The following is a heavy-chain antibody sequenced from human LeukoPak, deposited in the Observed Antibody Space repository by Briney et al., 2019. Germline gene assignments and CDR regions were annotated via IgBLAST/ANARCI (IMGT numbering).Heavy chain of an antibody. J-gene: IGHJ4*02. CDR2: INPYNGNT. D-gene: IGHD6-13*01. Sequence: GASVKVSCKASGYTFTNYGISWVRQAPGQGLEWMGQINPYNGNTNYAQRLQGRVTMTTDTSTSTSYMELRSLTSDDTAVYYCAGVTGSSISSRSLLYWGQGTLVTVSS. V-gene: IGHV1-18*01. CDR3: AGVTGSSISSRSLLY. CDR1: GYTFTNYG.